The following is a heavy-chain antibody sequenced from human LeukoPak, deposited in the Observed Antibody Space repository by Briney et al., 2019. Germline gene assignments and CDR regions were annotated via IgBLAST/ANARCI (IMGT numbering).Heavy chain of an antibody. D-gene: IGHD3-22*01. V-gene: IGHV4-34*01. Sequence: SETLSLTCTVSGGSISSYYWSWIRQPPGKGLEWIGEINHSGSTNYNPSLKSRVTISVDTSKNQFSLKLSSVTAADTAVYYCARVSSSGYYVPYYYYMDVWGKGTTVTVSS. CDR1: GGSISSYY. J-gene: IGHJ6*03. CDR2: INHSGST. CDR3: ARVSSSGYYVPYYYYMDV.